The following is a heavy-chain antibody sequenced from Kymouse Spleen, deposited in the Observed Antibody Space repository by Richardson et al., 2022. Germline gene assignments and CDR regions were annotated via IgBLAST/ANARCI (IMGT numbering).Heavy chain of an antibody. Sequence: EVQLVESGGGLVQPGRSLRLSCAASGFTFDDYAMHWVRQAPGKGLEWVSGISWNSGSIGYADSVKGRFTISRDNAKNSLYLQMNSLRAEDTALYYCAKDGGSYRYYYGMDVWGQGTTVTVSS. V-gene: IGHV3-9*01. D-gene: IGHD1-26*01. CDR2: ISWNSGSI. CDR1: GFTFDDYA. J-gene: IGHJ6*02. CDR3: AKDGGSYRYYYGMDV.